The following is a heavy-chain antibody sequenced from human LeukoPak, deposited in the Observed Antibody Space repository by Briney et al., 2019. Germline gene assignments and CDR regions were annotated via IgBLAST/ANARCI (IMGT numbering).Heavy chain of an antibody. V-gene: IGHV3-74*01. Sequence: GGSLRLSCAASGFIFSSYWMHWVRQAPGKGLVWVSRINGDGSSTSYADSVKGRFTISRDNAKNTPYLQMNSLRAEDTAVYYCARGGYYDSLTGYYSRYYFDYWGQGTLVTVSS. J-gene: IGHJ4*02. CDR1: GFIFSSYW. CDR3: ARGGYYDSLTGYYSRYYFDY. D-gene: IGHD3-9*01. CDR2: INGDGSST.